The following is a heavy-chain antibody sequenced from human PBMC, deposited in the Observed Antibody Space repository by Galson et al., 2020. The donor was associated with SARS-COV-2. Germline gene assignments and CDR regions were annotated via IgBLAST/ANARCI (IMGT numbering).Heavy chain of an antibody. CDR1: GGSISSYY. D-gene: IGHD5-18*01. J-gene: IGHJ4*02. V-gene: IGHV4-59*01. Sequence: SETLSLTCTVSGGSISSYYWSWIRQPPGKGLEWIGYIYYSGVTNYNPSLKSRLTMSVDTSRNQISLKLSSVTDADTAVYYCARYSSGGYFFDYGGQGALVTVSS. CDR3: ARYSSGGYFFDY. CDR2: IYYSGVT.